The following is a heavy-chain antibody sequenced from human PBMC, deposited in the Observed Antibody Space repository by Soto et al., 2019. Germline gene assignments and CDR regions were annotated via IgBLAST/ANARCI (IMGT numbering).Heavy chain of an antibody. CDR3: AKGLSSGYYSYYFDY. J-gene: IGHJ4*02. V-gene: IGHV3-23*01. D-gene: IGHD3-22*01. Sequence: GSLRLSCAASGFTFSSYAMSWVRQAPGKGLEWVSAISGSGGSTYYADSVKGRFTISRDNSKNTLYLQMNSLRAEDTAVYYCAKGLSSGYYSYYFDYWGQGTLVTVSS. CDR1: GFTFSSYA. CDR2: ISGSGGST.